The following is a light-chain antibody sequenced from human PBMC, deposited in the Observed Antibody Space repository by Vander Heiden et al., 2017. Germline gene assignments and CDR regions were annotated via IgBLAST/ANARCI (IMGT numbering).Light chain of an antibody. V-gene: IGLV2-14*03. CDR2: DVS. Sequence: QSALTQPASVSGSPGQSITISCTGTSSDAGGYTYVSWYQQHPGKAPKLMIYDVSNRPSGVSNRFSGSKSGNTASLTISGLQAEDEADYYCSSYTSSSTLEVFGTGTKVTVL. CDR3: SSYTSSSTLEV. CDR1: SSDAGGYTY. J-gene: IGLJ1*01.